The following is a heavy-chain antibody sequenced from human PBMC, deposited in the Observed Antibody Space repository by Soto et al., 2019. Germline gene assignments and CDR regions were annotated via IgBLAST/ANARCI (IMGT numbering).Heavy chain of an antibody. Sequence: SETLSLTCTVSGGSVSSGSYYWSWIRQPPGKGLEWIGYIYYSGSTNYNPSLKSRVTISVDTSKNQFSLKLSSVTAADTAVYYCARDSGFLEWLPWYWGQRTLVTVSS. D-gene: IGHD3-3*01. V-gene: IGHV4-61*01. J-gene: IGHJ4*02. CDR3: ARDSGFLEWLPWY. CDR2: IYYSGST. CDR1: GGSVSSGSYY.